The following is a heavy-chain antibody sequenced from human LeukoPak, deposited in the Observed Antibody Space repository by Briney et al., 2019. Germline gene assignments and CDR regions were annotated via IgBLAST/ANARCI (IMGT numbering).Heavy chain of an antibody. D-gene: IGHD3-10*01. CDR1: GFMFSSCW. V-gene: IGHV3-7*01. Sequence: GGSPRLSCAASGFMFSSCWMSWVRQAPGKGLEWVANIKEDGSVKYYVDSMKGRLTISRDNPKNSLYLQMNSLRAEDTAVYYCARDYASGRGAFDIWGQGTMVTVSS. J-gene: IGHJ3*02. CDR3: ARDYASGRGAFDI. CDR2: IKEDGSVK.